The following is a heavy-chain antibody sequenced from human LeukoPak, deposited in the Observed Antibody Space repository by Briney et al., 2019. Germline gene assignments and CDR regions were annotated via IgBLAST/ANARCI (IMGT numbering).Heavy chain of an antibody. Sequence: GGSLRLSCAASGFTFSSYAMHWVRQAPGKGLEWVAVISYDGSNKYYADSVKGRFTISRDNSKNTLYLQMNSLRAEDTAVYYCARGTDFWSGYYGFYYYGMDVWGQGTTVTVSS. J-gene: IGHJ6*02. CDR1: GFTFSSYA. CDR2: ISYDGSNK. D-gene: IGHD3-3*01. CDR3: ARGTDFWSGYYGFYYYGMDV. V-gene: IGHV3-30-3*01.